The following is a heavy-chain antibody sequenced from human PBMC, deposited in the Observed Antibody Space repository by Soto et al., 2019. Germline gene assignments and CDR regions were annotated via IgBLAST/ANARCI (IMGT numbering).Heavy chain of an antibody. V-gene: IGHV3-30-3*01. D-gene: IGHD6-13*01. CDR3: ARDFYQVDLSTGYSSSWYRHQGMDV. Sequence: PGVSQRVRRTAAGVTCSSHAGHRILQDTGKGPEGVAVISYDGSNKYYADSVKGRFTISRDNSKNTLYLQMNSLRAEDTAVYYCARDFYQVDLSTGYSSSWYRHQGMDVRLQGSTVTVTS. CDR2: ISYDGSNK. J-gene: IGHJ6*02. CDR1: GVTCSSHA.